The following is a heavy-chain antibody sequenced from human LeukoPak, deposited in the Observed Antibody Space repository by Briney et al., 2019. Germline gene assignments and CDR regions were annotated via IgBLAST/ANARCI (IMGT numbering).Heavy chain of an antibody. D-gene: IGHD4-17*01. J-gene: IGHJ4*02. Sequence: PSETLSLTCAVSGVSFDDYYWSWVRQPPGKGLEWIGEINHSGYTNDSPSLKSRVTISIDTSRNQFSLNLRSVTVADTAVYYCTRMTTGHDYWGQGTLVTVSS. CDR1: GVSFDDYY. CDR3: TRMTTGHDY. V-gene: IGHV4-34*01. CDR2: INHSGYT.